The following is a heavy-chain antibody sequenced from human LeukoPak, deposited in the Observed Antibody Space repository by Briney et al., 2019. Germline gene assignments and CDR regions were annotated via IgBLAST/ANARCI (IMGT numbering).Heavy chain of an antibody. V-gene: IGHV3-64*01. Sequence: PGGSLRLSCAASGFTFNTFGMCWLRQAPGKGLEYVSAISTNGDSTYYANSVKGRFTISRDKSKNTVYPQMDSLRAEDTAVYYCASGLRGTYDYWGQGTLVTVSS. CDR1: GFTFNTFG. CDR2: ISTNGDST. J-gene: IGHJ4*02. CDR3: ASGLRGTYDY. D-gene: IGHD1-26*01.